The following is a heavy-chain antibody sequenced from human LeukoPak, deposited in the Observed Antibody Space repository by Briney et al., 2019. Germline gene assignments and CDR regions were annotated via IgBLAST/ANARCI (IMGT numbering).Heavy chain of an antibody. CDR1: GGTFSSYV. CDR3: ARDRNPYYYDSSGPIGGFDL. J-gene: IGHJ2*01. Sequence: GASVKVSCKASGGTFSSYVISWVRQAPGQGLEWMGGIIPIFGTANYAQKFQGRVTITADESTSTAYMELSSLRSEDTAVYYCARDRNPYYYDSSGPIGGFDLWGRGTLVTVSS. CDR2: IIPIFGTA. V-gene: IGHV1-69*13. D-gene: IGHD3-22*01.